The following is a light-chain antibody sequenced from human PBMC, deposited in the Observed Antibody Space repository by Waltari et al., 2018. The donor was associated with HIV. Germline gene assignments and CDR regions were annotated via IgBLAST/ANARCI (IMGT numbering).Light chain of an antibody. CDR2: EIS. V-gene: IGLV2-8*01. Sequence: QSALTQPPSASGSPGQPVTISCTGTSSDVGGYKFVSWYQQHPGKAPRLLIYEISQRPPGGPDRLSGSKSGNTAALTVSGLQSEDEADYYCSSYAGTINFVIFGGGTKLTVL. CDR3: SSYAGTINFVI. J-gene: IGLJ2*01. CDR1: SSDVGGYKF.